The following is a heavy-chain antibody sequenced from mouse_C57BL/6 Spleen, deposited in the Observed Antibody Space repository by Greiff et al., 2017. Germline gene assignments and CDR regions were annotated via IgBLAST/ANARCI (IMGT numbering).Heavy chain of an antibody. Sequence: QVQLKQSGPGLVQPSQSLSITCTVSGFSLTSYGVHWVRQSPGKGLEWLGGIWSGGSTDYNAAFITRLSISKDNSKSHVVFKMNSLQADDTTIYYCARKDYYSGGSYWYFDVWGTGTTVTVSS. CDR3: ARKDYYSGGSYWYFDV. CDR2: IWSGGST. J-gene: IGHJ1*03. V-gene: IGHV2-2*01. CDR1: GFSLTSYG. D-gene: IGHD1-1*02.